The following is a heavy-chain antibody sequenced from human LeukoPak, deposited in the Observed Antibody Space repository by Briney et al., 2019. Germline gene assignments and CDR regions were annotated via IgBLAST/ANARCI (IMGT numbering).Heavy chain of an antibody. CDR3: ARGYYGSGSYSFDY. D-gene: IGHD3-10*01. V-gene: IGHV4-39*07. J-gene: IGHJ4*02. Sequence: SETLSLTCTVAGGSISSSRYYWGWIRQPPGKGVEWVGSIYYRGSTYDNPSLKTRVTISVDTSKNQFSMKLSSVTAADTAVYYCARGYYGSGSYSFDYWGQGTLVTVSS. CDR1: GGSISSSRYY. CDR2: IYYRGST.